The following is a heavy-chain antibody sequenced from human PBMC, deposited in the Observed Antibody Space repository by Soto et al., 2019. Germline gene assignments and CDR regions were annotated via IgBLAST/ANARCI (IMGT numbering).Heavy chain of an antibody. Sequence: GESLNLSCKGSGYSFSNYWIAWLRQMPGKGLEWMGIIYPGDSDTRYSPSFQGQVTISADKSISTAYLQWSSLKASDTAMYYCARSLTGIAVAAAPPNWFDPWGQGTLVTVSS. V-gene: IGHV5-51*01. CDR1: GYSFSNYW. CDR2: IYPGDSDT. CDR3: ARSLTGIAVAAAPPNWFDP. J-gene: IGHJ5*02. D-gene: IGHD6-19*01.